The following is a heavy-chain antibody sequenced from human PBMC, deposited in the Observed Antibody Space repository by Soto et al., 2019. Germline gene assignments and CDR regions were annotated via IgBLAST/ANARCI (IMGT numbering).Heavy chain of an antibody. D-gene: IGHD3-10*01. V-gene: IGHV3-23*01. CDR2: VSGRGGST. Sequence: VQLLESGGGLGQPGGSLRLDCTASGFTFHHYAMSWVRQAPGKGLEWVSAVSGRGGSTKYADSVKGRFIIYRDNSNSKLYLQMASLRGEDTAVYYCAKDSPGTTSLYFYYYGFAVWGQGTTVPASS. J-gene: IGHJ6*02. CDR3: AKDSPGTTSLYFYYYGFAV. CDR1: GFTFHHYA.